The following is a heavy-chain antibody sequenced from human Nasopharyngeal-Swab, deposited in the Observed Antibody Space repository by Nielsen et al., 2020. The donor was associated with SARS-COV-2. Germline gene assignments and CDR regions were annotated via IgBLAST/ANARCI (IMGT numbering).Heavy chain of an antibody. D-gene: IGHD6-13*01. V-gene: IGHV3-30*18. J-gene: IGHJ4*02. CDR3: AKDKKARGDSSSWTMDY. CDR2: ISYDGSNK. Sequence: WIRQPPGKGLEWVAVISYDGSNKYYADSVKGRFTISRDNSKDTLYLQMNSLRAEDTAVYYCAKDKKARGDSSSWTMDYWGQGTLVTVSS.